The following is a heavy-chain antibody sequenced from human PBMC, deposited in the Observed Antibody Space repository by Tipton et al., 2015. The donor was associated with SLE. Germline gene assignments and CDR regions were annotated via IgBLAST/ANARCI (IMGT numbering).Heavy chain of an antibody. CDR1: GFTFGSYW. D-gene: IGHD4-11*01. CDR3: TTAGGTTDY. V-gene: IGHV3-15*01. CDR2: IKSDIDGGTS. J-gene: IGHJ4*02. Sequence: SLRLSCAASGFTFGSYWMSWVRQAPGKGLEWVGRIKSDIDGGTSDYAAPVKGRFIISRDDSKNMLYLHMSSLKSDDTAMYYCTTAGGTTDYWGQGTLVTVSS.